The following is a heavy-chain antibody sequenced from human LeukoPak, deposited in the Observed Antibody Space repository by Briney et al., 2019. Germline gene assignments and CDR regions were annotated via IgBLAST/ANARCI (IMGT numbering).Heavy chain of an antibody. CDR3: AKGRIAVAGVNWFDP. Sequence: PGGSLRLSCAASGFTVSSNYMSWVRQAPGKGLEWVSVIYSGGSTYYADSVKGRFTISRDNSKNTLYLQMNSLRAEDTAVYYCAKGRIAVAGVNWFDPWGQGTLVTVSS. J-gene: IGHJ5*02. CDR1: GFTVSSNY. V-gene: IGHV3-53*01. CDR2: IYSGGST. D-gene: IGHD6-19*01.